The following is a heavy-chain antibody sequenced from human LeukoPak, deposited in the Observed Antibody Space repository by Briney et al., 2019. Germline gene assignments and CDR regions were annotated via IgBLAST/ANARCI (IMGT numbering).Heavy chain of an antibody. D-gene: IGHD7-27*01. J-gene: IGHJ2*01. CDR2: ITGSSTWT. CDR1: GFTFSTYG. CDR3: ARELVSLGTGYFDL. Sequence: GGSLRLSREASGFTFSTYGMTWVRQAPGKGLEWVSGITGSSTWTYYADSVKGRFTISRDNSNNTLHLQMNSLRAEDTAIYYCARELVSLGTGYFDLWGRGTLVTVSS. V-gene: IGHV3-23*01.